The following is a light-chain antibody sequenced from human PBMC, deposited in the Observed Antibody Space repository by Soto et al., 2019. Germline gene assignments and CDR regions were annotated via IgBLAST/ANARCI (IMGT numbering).Light chain of an antibody. J-gene: IGKJ1*01. CDR1: QSISSW. CDR2: DAS. V-gene: IGKV1-5*01. Sequence: DIQMTQSPSTLSASVGDRVTITCRASQSISSWVAWYQQKPGEAPNLLISDASILESGVPSRFSGSRSGTEFTLTISSLQPDDFATYFCQQYNSYSPTFGQGTKVDIK. CDR3: QQYNSYSPT.